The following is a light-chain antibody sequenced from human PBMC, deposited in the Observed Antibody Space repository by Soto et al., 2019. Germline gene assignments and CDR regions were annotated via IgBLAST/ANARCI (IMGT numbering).Light chain of an antibody. CDR3: QQSYSTPIT. J-gene: IGKJ5*01. V-gene: IGKV1-39*01. CDR2: AAS. CDR1: QSISSY. Sequence: DIQMTQSPSSLSASVGDRVTITCRASQSISSYLNWYQQKPGKAPKLLIYAASSLQSGVPSRFSGSGSGTDFTLTISSLQPEYFANYYCQQSYSTPITFGQGTRLAS.